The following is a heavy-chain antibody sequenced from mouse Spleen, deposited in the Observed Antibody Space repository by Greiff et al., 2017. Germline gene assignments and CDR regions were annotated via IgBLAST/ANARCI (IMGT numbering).Heavy chain of an antibody. CDR1: GYTFTDYY. CDR3: AREGTARGFAY. J-gene: IGHJ3*01. CDR2: INPNNGGT. V-gene: IGHV1-26*01. D-gene: IGHD3-1*01. Sequence: VQLQQSGPELVKPGASVKISCKASGYTFTDYYMNWVKQSHGKSLEWIGDINPNNGGTSYNQKFKGKATLTVDKSSSTAYMELRSLTSEDSAVYYCAREGTARGFAYWGQGTLVTVSA.